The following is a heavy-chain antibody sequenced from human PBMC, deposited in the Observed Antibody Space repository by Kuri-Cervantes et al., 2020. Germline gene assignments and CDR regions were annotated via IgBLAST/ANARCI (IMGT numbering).Heavy chain of an antibody. Sequence: SETLSLTCTVSGGSISSYYWSWIRQPAGKGLEWIGRIYTSGSTNYNPSLKSRVTISVDTSKNQFSLKLSSVTAADTAVYYCARRFAGGYYGHFDYWGQGTLVTVSS. CDR3: ARRFAGGYYGHFDY. CDR1: GGSISSYY. D-gene: IGHD3-22*01. V-gene: IGHV4-4*07. CDR2: IYTSGST. J-gene: IGHJ4*02.